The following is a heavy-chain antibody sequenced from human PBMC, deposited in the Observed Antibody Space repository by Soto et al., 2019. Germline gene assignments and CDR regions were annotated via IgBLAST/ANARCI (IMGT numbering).Heavy chain of an antibody. D-gene: IGHD4-17*01. CDR3: AKDLLPNTVTTCGS. CDR1: GFTFDSYG. Sequence: QVQLVESGGGVVQPGRSLRLSCAASGFTFDSYGMHWVRQAPGKVLELVAVISSDGNNKYYADSVKGRFTISRDTCKNTLYLQMSSLRADDTAVYYCAKDLLPNTVTTCGSWGQGTLVTVSS. CDR2: ISSDGNNK. J-gene: IGHJ5*02. V-gene: IGHV3-30*18.